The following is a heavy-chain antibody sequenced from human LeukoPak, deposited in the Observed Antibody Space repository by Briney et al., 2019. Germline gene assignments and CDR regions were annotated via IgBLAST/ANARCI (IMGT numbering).Heavy chain of an antibody. CDR3: ARDLTVTTPNYGMDV. D-gene: IGHD4-17*01. CDR1: GGSISSYY. J-gene: IGHJ6*02. V-gene: IGHV4-59*01. Sequence: SETLSLTCTVSGGSISSYYWSWIRQPPGKGLEWIGYIYYSGSTNYNPSLKSRVTMLVDTSKNQFSLKLSSVTAADTAVYYCARDLTVTTPNYGMDVWGQGTTVTVSS. CDR2: IYYSGST.